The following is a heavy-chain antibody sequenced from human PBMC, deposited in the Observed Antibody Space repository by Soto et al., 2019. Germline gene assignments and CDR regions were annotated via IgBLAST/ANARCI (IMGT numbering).Heavy chain of an antibody. CDR2: INHSGST. CDR1: GGSFSGYY. CDR3: AISIVVVPAAMRGVPFYYYMDV. Sequence: PSETLSLTCAVYGGSFSGYYWSWIRQPPGKGLEWFGEINHSGSTNYNPSLKSRVTISVDTSKNQFSLMLSSVTAADTAVYYCAISIVVVPAAMRGVPFYYYMDVWGKGTTVTAP. J-gene: IGHJ6*03. V-gene: IGHV4-34*01. D-gene: IGHD2-2*01.